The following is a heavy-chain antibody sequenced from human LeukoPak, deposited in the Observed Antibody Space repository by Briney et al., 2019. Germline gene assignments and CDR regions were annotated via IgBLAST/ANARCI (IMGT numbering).Heavy chain of an antibody. CDR3: ARYDLRGAFDI. CDR1: ELTVSTNY. CDR2: IYSGGST. V-gene: IGHV3-53*01. Sequence: GGSLGLSCAASELTVSTNYMSWVRQAPGKGLEWVSVIYSGGSTYYADSVKGRFTISRDNSKNNLYLQINSLRPEDTAVYFCARYDLRGAFDIWGQGTMVSVSS. D-gene: IGHD4-17*01. J-gene: IGHJ3*02.